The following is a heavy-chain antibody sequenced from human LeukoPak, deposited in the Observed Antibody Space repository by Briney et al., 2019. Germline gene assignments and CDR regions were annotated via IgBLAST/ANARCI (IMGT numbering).Heavy chain of an antibody. CDR2: ISAYNGNT. CDR1: GYTFTSYG. V-gene: IGHV1-18*01. J-gene: IGHJ6*03. D-gene: IGHD4-17*01. CDR3: ARRTVTTSDDYYYYMDV. Sequence: ASVKVSCKASGYTFTSYGISWVRQAPGQGLEWMGWISAYNGNTNYAQKLQGRVTMTTDTSTSTAYMELRSLRSDDTAVYYCARRTVTTSDDYYYYMDVWGKGTTVTISS.